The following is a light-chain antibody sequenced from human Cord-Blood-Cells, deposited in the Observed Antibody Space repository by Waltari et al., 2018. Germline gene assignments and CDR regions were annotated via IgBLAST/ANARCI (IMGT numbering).Light chain of an antibody. V-gene: IGKV1-39*01. Sequence: DIQMTQSPSSLSASVGDRVTITCRPSQSISSYLNWYHQKPGKAPKLLIYAASSLQSGVPSRFSGSGSGTDFTLTISSLQPEDFATYYCQQSYSTPYTFGQGTKLEIK. J-gene: IGKJ2*01. CDR2: AAS. CDR1: QSISSY. CDR3: QQSYSTPYT.